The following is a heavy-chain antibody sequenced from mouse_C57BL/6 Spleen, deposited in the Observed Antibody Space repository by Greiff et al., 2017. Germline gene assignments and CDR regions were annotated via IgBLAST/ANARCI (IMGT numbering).Heavy chain of an antibody. CDR3: ARSRFITTVVAPFDY. D-gene: IGHD1-1*01. V-gene: IGHV1-85*01. CDR1: GYTFTSYD. CDR2: IYPRDGST. Sequence: VQLQESGPELVKPGASVKLSCKASGYTFTSYDINWVKQRPGQGLEWIGWIYPRDGSTKYNEKLKGKATLTVDTSSSTAYMELHSLTSEDSAVYFCARSRFITTVVAPFDYWGQGTTLTVSS. J-gene: IGHJ2*01.